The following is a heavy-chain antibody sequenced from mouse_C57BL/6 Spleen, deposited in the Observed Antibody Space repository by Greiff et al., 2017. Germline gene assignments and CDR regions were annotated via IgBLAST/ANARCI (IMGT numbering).Heavy chain of an antibody. CDR3: ARGGDGSSYWYFDV. Sequence: EVQLQESGGDLVKPGGSLKLSCAASGFTFSSYGMSWVRQTPDKRLEWVATISSGGSYTYYPDSVKGRFTISRDNAKNTLYLQMSSLKSEDTAMYYCARGGDGSSYWYFDVWGTGTTVTVSS. D-gene: IGHD1-1*01. J-gene: IGHJ1*03. CDR1: GFTFSSYG. V-gene: IGHV5-6*01. CDR2: ISSGGSYT.